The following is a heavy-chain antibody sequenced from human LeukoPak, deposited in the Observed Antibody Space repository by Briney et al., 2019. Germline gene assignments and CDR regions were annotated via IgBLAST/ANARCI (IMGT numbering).Heavy chain of an antibody. CDR1: GFSFHTLW. V-gene: IGHV3-7*01. CDR2: INADGSET. D-gene: IGHD5-18*01. Sequence: GGSLRLSCAASGFSFHTLWMSWLRQAPGKGLEWVANINADGSETYYVDSVRGRFTVSRDNADNSLFLQMNSLRAEDTALYYCARDGHSRGRDCWGQGTLVTVST. CDR3: ARDGHSRGRDC. J-gene: IGHJ4*02.